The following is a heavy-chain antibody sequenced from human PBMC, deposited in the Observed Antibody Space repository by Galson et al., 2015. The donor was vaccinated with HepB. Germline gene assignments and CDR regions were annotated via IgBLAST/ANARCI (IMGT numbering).Heavy chain of an antibody. CDR1: GFTFSSYG. J-gene: IGHJ4*02. CDR3: AKDRSRSKGYYFDY. Sequence: SLRLSCAASGFTFSSYGMHWVRQAPGKGLEWVAVISYDGSNKYYADSVKGRFTISRDNSKYTLYLQMNSLRAEDTAVYYCAKDRSRSKGYYFDYWGQGTLVTVSS. D-gene: IGHD4-11*01. CDR2: ISYDGSNK. V-gene: IGHV3-30*18.